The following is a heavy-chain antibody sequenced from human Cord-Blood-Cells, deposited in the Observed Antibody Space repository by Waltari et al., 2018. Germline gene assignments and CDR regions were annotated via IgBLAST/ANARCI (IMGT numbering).Heavy chain of an antibody. J-gene: IGHJ4*02. V-gene: IGHV4-38-2*01. CDR1: GYSISGGYS. CDR2: IHHSGST. Sequence: QLQLQESGPGLVTPSDTLSPTGAASGYSISGGYSWGWLRQPPGKGLEWIGSIHHSGSTYYNPSLKSRVTISVDTSKNQFSLKLSSVTAADTAVYYCASIGYGDCEDIDYWGQGTLVTVSS. D-gene: IGHD4-17*01. CDR3: ASIGYGDCEDIDY.